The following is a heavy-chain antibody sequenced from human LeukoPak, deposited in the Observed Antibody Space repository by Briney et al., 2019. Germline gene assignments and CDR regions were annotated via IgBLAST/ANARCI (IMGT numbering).Heavy chain of an antibody. CDR1: GFTFSSYS. D-gene: IGHD6-13*01. CDR3: ARSSSWYLYYFDY. Sequence: GGSLRLSCAASGFTFSSYSMNWVRQAPGKGLEWVSYISSSSSTIYYADSVKGRFTTSRDNAKNSLYLQMNSLRDEDTAVYYCARSSSWYLYYFDYWGQGTLVTVSS. V-gene: IGHV3-48*02. CDR2: ISSSSSTI. J-gene: IGHJ4*02.